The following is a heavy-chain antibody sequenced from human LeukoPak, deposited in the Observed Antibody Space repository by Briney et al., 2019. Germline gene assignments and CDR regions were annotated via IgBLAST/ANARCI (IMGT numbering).Heavy chain of an antibody. V-gene: IGHV3-21*04. CDR3: ARAFYGSGSYYTRYYYYMDV. CDR2: ISSSSSYI. J-gene: IGHJ6*03. Sequence: PGGSLRLSCAASGFTFSSYSMNWVRQAPGKGLEWVSSISSSSSYIYYADSVKGRFTISRDNAKNSLYLQMNSLRAEDTAVYYCARAFYGSGSYYTRYYYYMDVWGKGTTVTVSS. CDR1: GFTFSSYS. D-gene: IGHD3-10*01.